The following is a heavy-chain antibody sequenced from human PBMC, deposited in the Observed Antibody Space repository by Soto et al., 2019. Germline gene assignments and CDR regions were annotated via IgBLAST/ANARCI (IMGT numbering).Heavy chain of an antibody. CDR1: GGSISSSSYY. V-gene: IGHV4-39*01. J-gene: IGHJ4*02. Sequence: PSETLSLTCTVSGGSISSSSYYWGWIRQPPGKGLEWIGSIYYSGSTYYNPSLKSRVTISVDTSKNQFSLKLSSVTAADTAVYYFARQPQVVAATPGSYYFDYWGQGTLVTVSS. CDR2: IYYSGST. D-gene: IGHD2-15*01. CDR3: ARQPQVVAATPGSYYFDY.